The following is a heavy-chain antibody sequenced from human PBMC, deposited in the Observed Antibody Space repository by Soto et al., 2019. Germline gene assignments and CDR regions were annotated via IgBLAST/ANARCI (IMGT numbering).Heavy chain of an antibody. D-gene: IGHD1-26*01. CDR2: ISSSSSYI. J-gene: IGHJ4*02. Sequence: EVQLVESGGGLGKPGGSLRLSCAASGFTFSSYSMNWVRQAPGKGLEWVSSISSSSSYIYYADSVKGRFTISRDNAKNSLYLQLNSLRAEDTAVYYCARAVSGSPSDYWGQGTLVTVSS. V-gene: IGHV3-21*01. CDR1: GFTFSSYS. CDR3: ARAVSGSPSDY.